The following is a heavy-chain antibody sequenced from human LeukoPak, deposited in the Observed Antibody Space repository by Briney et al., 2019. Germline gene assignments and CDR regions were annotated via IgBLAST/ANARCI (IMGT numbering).Heavy chain of an antibody. CDR1: GGSISSYY. J-gene: IGHJ4*02. V-gene: IGHV4-59*01. Sequence: PSETLSLTCTVSGGSISSYYWSWIRQPPGKGLEWIGYIYYSGSTNYNPSLKSRVTISVDTSKNQFSLKLSSVTAADTAVYYCARSENILTGHYDYWGQGTLVTVSS. D-gene: IGHD3-9*01. CDR2: IYYSGST. CDR3: ARSENILTGHYDY.